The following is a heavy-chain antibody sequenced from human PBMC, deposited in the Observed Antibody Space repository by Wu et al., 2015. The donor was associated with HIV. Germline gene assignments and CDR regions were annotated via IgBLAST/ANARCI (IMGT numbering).Heavy chain of an antibody. V-gene: IGHV1-69*12. CDR1: EVTFGRNG. J-gene: IGHJ4*02. Sequence: QVQLVQSGAELKKPGSSVQVSCKTSEVTFGRNGISWVRQAPGQGLEWMGGILPAFGTANYAQKFRGRVTVTADLSTNTVYMDLRSLRSEDTAVYYCARGLVDTSNMKYYFDYWGQGTLVTVSS. CDR2: ILPAFGTA. D-gene: IGHD2-2*01. CDR3: ARGLVDTSNMKYYFDY.